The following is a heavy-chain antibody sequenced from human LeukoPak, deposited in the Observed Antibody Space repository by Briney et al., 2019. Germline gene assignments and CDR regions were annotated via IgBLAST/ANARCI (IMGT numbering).Heavy chain of an antibody. V-gene: IGHV3-23*01. CDR3: AKVGFQYYDFWSGYYPPQYFDY. Sequence: GGSLRLSCAASGFTVSSNYMSWVRQAPGKGLEWVSVISGSGGSTYYADSVKGRFTISRDNSKNTLYLQMNSLRAEDTAVYYCAKVGFQYYDFWSGYYPPQYFDYWGQGTLVTVSS. CDR1: GFTVSSNY. CDR2: ISGSGGST. J-gene: IGHJ4*02. D-gene: IGHD3-3*01.